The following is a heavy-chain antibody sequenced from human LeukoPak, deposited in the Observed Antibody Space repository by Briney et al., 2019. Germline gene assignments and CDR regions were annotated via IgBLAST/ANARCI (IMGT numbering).Heavy chain of an antibody. CDR3: ARLRGNYFPDY. D-gene: IGHD4-11*01. Sequence: SETLSLTCAVTGGSMTNYYWARIRQPPGKGLEWIGYIYYSGSTNYNPSLKSRLTISVDTSKNQFSLRLSSVTAADTAVYYCARLRGNYFPDYWGQGTLVTVSS. J-gene: IGHJ4*02. V-gene: IGHV4-59*01. CDR1: GGSMTNYY. CDR2: IYYSGST.